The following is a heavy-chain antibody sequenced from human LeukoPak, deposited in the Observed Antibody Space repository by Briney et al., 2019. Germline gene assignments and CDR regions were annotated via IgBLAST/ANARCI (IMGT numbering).Heavy chain of an antibody. J-gene: IGHJ6*03. V-gene: IGHV1-2*02. Sequence: ASVKVSCKASGYTFTSYYMHWVRQAPGQGLEWMGWINPNSGGTNYAQKFQGRVTITRNTSISTAYMELSSLRSEDTAVYYCARGPYDFWSGYYTGGSYYMDVWGKGTTVTVSS. CDR3: ARGPYDFWSGYYTGGSYYMDV. CDR2: INPNSGGT. CDR1: GYTFTSYY. D-gene: IGHD3-3*01.